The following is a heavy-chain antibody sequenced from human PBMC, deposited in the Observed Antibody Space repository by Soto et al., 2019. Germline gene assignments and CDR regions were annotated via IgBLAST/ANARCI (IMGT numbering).Heavy chain of an antibody. CDR2: INHSGST. V-gene: IGHV4-34*01. CDR3: ASSDCSSTSCPLYYYYYGMDV. CDR1: GGSFSVYY. Sequence: SETLSLTCAVYGGSFSVYYWSWIRHPPGKGLEWIGEINHSGSTNYNPSLKSRVTISVDTSKNQFSLKLSSVTAADTAVYYCASSDCSSTSCPLYYYYYGMDVWGQGTTVTVSS. D-gene: IGHD2-2*01. J-gene: IGHJ6*02.